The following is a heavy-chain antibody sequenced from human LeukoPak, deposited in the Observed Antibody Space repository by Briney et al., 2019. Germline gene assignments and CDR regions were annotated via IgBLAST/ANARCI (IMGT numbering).Heavy chain of an antibody. CDR1: GGSFSGYY. Sequence: SETLSLTCAVYGGSFSGYYWSWIRQPPGKGLEWIGEINHSGSTNYNPSLKSRATISVDTSKNQFSLKLSSVTAADTAVYYCARGHLYCSGGSCLFDYWGQGTLVTVSS. CDR3: ARGHLYCSGGSCLFDY. J-gene: IGHJ4*02. V-gene: IGHV4-34*01. CDR2: INHSGST. D-gene: IGHD2-15*01.